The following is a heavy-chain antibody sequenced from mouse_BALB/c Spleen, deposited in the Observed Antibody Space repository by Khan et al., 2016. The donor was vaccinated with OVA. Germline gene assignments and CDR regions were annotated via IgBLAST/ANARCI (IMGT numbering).Heavy chain of an antibody. J-gene: IGHJ3*01. CDR2: IDPFSGDT. Sequence: VQLQQSGPELMKPGASVKISCKASGYSFTSYYIHWVMESHGKSLEWIGYIDPFSGDTTYNQKFKGKATLTVDKSSSTAYILLSNLTSEDSAVYYCTRHGYVAWFTYWGHGTLVTVSA. D-gene: IGHD2-2*01. CDR3: TRHGYVAWFTY. V-gene: IGHV1S135*01. CDR1: GYSFTSYY.